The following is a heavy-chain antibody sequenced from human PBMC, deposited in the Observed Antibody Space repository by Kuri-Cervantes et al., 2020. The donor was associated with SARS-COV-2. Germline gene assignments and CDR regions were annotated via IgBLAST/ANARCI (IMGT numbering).Heavy chain of an antibody. D-gene: IGHD6-13*01. Sequence: SETLSLTCSISGGYVNRGSYYWTWIRQAPGKGLEWIAYMYYNVMTTYNPSLKSRVTISADTSKNQFSLKLTSVTAADTAVYYCARDDFSYGSNHFDIWGQGILVTVSS. V-gene: IGHV4-61*01. J-gene: IGHJ4*02. CDR1: GGYVNRGSYY. CDR3: ARDDFSYGSNHFDI. CDR2: MYYNVMT.